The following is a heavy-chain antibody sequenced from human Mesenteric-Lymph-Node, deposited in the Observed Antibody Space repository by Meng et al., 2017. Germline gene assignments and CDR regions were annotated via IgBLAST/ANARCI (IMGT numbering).Heavy chain of an antibody. CDR3: ARVCGASSPVGIDD. V-gene: IGHV4-61*01. CDR2: IHYSGSS. Sequence: VHRQELGQVLVKPSESLSPTCNVSGGSVSSSSYYWSWIRQPPGKGLEWIGLIHYSGSSNYNPSLKSRVTISVDTSKNQVSLKLSSVTAADTAVYYCARVCGASSPVGIDDWGQGTLVTVSS. CDR1: GGSVSSSSYY. J-gene: IGHJ4*02. D-gene: IGHD2-21*01.